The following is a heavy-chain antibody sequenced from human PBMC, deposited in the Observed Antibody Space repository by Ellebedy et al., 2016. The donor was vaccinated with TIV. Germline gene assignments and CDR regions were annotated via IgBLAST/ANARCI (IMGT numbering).Heavy chain of an antibody. CDR1: RFTFSSYA. D-gene: IGHD3-16*01. Sequence: GESLKISCAASRFTFSSYAMSWVRQAPEKGLEWVSAISGGGGSTYYADSVKGRFTFSRDNSKNTLYLQMNSLRAEDTAVYYCAKDKSEDDYIWGSSFDYWGQGTLVTVSS. V-gene: IGHV3-23*01. CDR2: ISGGGGST. CDR3: AKDKSEDDYIWGSSFDY. J-gene: IGHJ4*02.